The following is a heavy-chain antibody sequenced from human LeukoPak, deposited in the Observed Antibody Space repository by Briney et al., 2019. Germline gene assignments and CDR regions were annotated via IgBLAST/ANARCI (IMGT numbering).Heavy chain of an antibody. CDR2: INPNSGGT. V-gene: IGHV1-2*02. CDR3: ARTSYYYYYMDV. CDR1: GYTLTDYY. Sequence: ASVKVSCKASGYTLTDYYMHWVRQAPGQGLEWMGWINPNSGGTNYAQKFQGRVTMTRDTSISTAYMELSRLRSDDTAVYYCARTSYYYYYMDVWGKGTTVTVSS. J-gene: IGHJ6*03.